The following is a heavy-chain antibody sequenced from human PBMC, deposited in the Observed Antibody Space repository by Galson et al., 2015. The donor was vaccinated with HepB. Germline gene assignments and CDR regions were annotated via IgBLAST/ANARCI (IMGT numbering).Heavy chain of an antibody. D-gene: IGHD3-22*01. J-gene: IGHJ4*02. Sequence: SVKVSCKASGYTFTSYSMNWLRQAPGQGLEWMGWINTNTGNPTYAQDFTGRFVFSLDTSASTAYLQISSLKTEDTAVYYCARYYYEIVGVYFDYWGQGTLVTVSS. CDR2: INTNTGNP. CDR3: ARYYYEIVGVYFDY. V-gene: IGHV7-4-1*02. CDR1: GYTFTSYS.